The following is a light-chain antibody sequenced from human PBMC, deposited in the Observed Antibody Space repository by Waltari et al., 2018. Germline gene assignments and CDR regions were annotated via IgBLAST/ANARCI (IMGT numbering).Light chain of an antibody. CDR2: GAS. CDR1: QSVNSSY. Sequence: EIVLTQSPGTLSSSPGERATISCRASQSVNSSYLAWYQQKPGQAPRLLIYGASSRATGITDRFSGSGSGTDFTLTISRLEPEDFAVYYCQQYGRSPRTFGQGTTVEIK. CDR3: QQYGRSPRT. J-gene: IGKJ1*01. V-gene: IGKV3-20*01.